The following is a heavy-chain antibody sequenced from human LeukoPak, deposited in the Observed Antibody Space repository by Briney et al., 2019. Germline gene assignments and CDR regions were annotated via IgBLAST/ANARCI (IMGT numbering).Heavy chain of an antibody. CDR2: IDPSSTYI. V-gene: IGHV3-21*01. CDR3: TRGSYGDYEY. CDR1: RFTFSSYT. J-gene: IGHJ4*02. Sequence: PGGALRLSCSASRFTFSSYTMNWVRQAPGKGLEWVSSIDPSSTYIYYADSVKGGFTISRDNAQNSLYLQMNSLRAEDTAVYYCTRGSYGDYEYWGQGTLVTVSS. D-gene: IGHD4-17*01.